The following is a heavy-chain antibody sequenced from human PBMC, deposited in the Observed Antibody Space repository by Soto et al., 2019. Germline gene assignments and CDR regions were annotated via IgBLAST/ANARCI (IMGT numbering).Heavy chain of an antibody. J-gene: IGHJ4*02. Sequence: QVQLVQSGAEVKKPGASVKVSCKASGYTFTSYDINWVRQATGQGLEWMGWMNPNSGNTDYAQKFQGRVTMTRNTAIRTDYMEMSSLRSEDTAVYYWASTLYGANVDYWGQGTLVTVSS. CDR1: GYTFTSYD. CDR2: MNPNSGNT. V-gene: IGHV1-8*01. CDR3: ASTLYGANVDY. D-gene: IGHD4-17*01.